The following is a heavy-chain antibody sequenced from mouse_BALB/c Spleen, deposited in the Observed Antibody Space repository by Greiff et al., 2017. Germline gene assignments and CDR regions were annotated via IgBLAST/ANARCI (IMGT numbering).Heavy chain of an antibody. CDR1: GFAFSSYD. J-gene: IGHJ4*01. Sequence: EVQRVESGGGLVKPGGSLKLSCAASGFAFSSYDMSWVRQTPEKRLEWVAYISSGGGSTYYPDTVKGRFTISRDNAKNTLYLQMSSLKSEDTAMYYCARPAIGATGAMDYWGQGTSVTVSA. D-gene: IGHD3-1*01. V-gene: IGHV5-12-1*01. CDR2: ISSGGGST. CDR3: ARPAIGATGAMDY.